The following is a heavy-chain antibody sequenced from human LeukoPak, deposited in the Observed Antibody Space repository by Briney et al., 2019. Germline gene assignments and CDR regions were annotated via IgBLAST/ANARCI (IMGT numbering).Heavy chain of an antibody. CDR2: ISSSSSYI. J-gene: IGHJ4*02. D-gene: IGHD3-10*01. CDR3: ARDLEAAGRLDYFDY. V-gene: IGHV3-21*01. CDR1: GFTFSSYS. Sequence: GGSLRLSCAASGFTFSSYSMNWVRQAPGKGLEWDSSISSSSSYIYYADSVKGRFTISRDNAKNSLYLQMNSLRDEDTAVYYCARDLEAAGRLDYFDYWGQGTLVTVSS.